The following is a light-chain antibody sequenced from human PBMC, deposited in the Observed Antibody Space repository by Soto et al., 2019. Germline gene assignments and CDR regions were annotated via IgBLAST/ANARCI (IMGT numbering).Light chain of an antibody. Sequence: DIQLTQSPSTLSASVGDRVTITCRASQSISYWLAWYQQKPGKAPKLLIYKASNLQSGVPSRFSGSGSGTEFTLTISSLQPDDFATYYCQQYNSYWTFGQGTKVDI. CDR2: KAS. V-gene: IGKV1-5*03. J-gene: IGKJ1*01. CDR1: QSISYW. CDR3: QQYNSYWT.